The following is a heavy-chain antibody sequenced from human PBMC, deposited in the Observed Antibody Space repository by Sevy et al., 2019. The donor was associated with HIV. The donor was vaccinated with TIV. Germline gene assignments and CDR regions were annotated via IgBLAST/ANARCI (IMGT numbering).Heavy chain of an antibody. CDR1: GFTFSNYW. D-gene: IGHD2-15*01. CDR2: IRKDGSNK. CDR3: AGEEAESGGFDD. V-gene: IGHV3-7*01. Sequence: GGSLRLSCAASGFTFSNYWMSWVRQAPGKGLEWVANIRKDGSNKNFVNSVKDRFTISRDNAQDSVFLQMNSLRADDTTVYYCAGEEAESGGFDDWGQGILVTVSS. J-gene: IGHJ5*02.